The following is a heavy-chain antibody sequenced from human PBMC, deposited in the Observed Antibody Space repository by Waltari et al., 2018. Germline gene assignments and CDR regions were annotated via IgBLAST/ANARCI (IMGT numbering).Heavy chain of an antibody. D-gene: IGHD2-2*01. Sequence: EVQLVESGGGLVRPGGSLRLSCVASGFSFRRYNMHWVRQAPGKGLEWVSSITTSSTYMYYVDSLKGRFTISRDDAKNSLFLQMNSLRAEDTAVYYCARDLIEPAAIGNYYYGMDVWGQGTTVTVSS. V-gene: IGHV3-21*01. CDR2: ITTSSTYM. CDR3: ARDLIEPAAIGNYYYGMDV. J-gene: IGHJ6*02. CDR1: GFSFRRYN.